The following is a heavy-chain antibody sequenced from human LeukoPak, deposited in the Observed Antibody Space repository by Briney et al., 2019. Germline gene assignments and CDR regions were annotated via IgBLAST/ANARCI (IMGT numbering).Heavy chain of an antibody. J-gene: IGHJ3*01. CDR2: IYHSGST. Sequence: PSGTLSLTCVVSGGSITSGKWWTWVRQPPGRGLDWIGEIYHSGSTNYNPSLKSRVTISVDKSKNQFYLKLSSVTAADTAVYYCVRDTATAGSDAFDLWGQGTLVTVSS. V-gene: IGHV4-4*02. CDR1: GGSITSGKW. CDR3: VRDTATAGSDAFDL. D-gene: IGHD6-13*01.